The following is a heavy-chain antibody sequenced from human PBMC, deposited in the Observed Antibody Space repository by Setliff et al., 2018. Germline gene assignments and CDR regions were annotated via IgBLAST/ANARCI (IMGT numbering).Heavy chain of an antibody. D-gene: IGHD2-15*01. CDR1: GGSIRDYY. V-gene: IGHV4-59*01. J-gene: IGHJ5*02. CDR3: AAVGTAAGGGWFDP. Sequence: SETLSLTCTVSGGSIRDYYWNWIRQSPGKGLEWIGYIYYRGSTNYNSTLKSRVTISIDMSTNQFSLKLTSATAADTAIYFCAAVGTAAGGGWFDPWGQGTLVTVSS. CDR2: IYYRGST.